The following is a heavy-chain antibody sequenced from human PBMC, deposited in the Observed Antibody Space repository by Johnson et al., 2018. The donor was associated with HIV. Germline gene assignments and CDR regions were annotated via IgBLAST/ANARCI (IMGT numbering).Heavy chain of an antibody. Sequence: VQLVESGGGVVRPGGSLRLSCAASGFTFDDCGMSWVRQGPGKGLEWVSGINWNGGSTGYADSVKGRFTISRDNARNSLHLQMNSLRAEDTAVYYCAINSGYDSHGAFDIWGQGTMVTVSS. V-gene: IGHV3-20*04. CDR2: INWNGGST. J-gene: IGHJ3*02. CDR1: GFTFDDCG. CDR3: AINSGYDSHGAFDI. D-gene: IGHD5-12*01.